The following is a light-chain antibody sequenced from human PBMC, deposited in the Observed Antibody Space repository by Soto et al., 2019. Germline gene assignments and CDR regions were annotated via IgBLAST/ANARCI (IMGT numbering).Light chain of an antibody. CDR2: GAS. CDR3: QQHGTSPI. J-gene: IGKJ4*01. Sequence: EVVLTQSPGTLSLSPGERATLSCRASQAVSSILLAWYQQKPGQAPRLLIYGASSRATGIPDRFSGSGSGTDFTLTVSRLEPEDFAVYYSQQHGTSPIFVGGTKVDIK. CDR1: QAVSSIL. V-gene: IGKV3-20*01.